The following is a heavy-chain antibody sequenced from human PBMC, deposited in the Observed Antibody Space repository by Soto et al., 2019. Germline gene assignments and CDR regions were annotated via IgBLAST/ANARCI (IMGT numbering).Heavy chain of an antibody. V-gene: IGHV1-3*01. J-gene: IGHJ5*02. CDR1: GYTFTSYA. Sequence: GASVKVSCKASGYTFTSYAMHWVRQAPGQRLEWMGWINAGNGNTKYSQKFQGRVTITRDTSASTAYMELSSLRSEDTAVYYCARDMAGGNWNDVSWFDPWGQGTLVTVSS. CDR2: INAGNGNT. D-gene: IGHD1-1*01. CDR3: ARDMAGGNWNDVSWFDP.